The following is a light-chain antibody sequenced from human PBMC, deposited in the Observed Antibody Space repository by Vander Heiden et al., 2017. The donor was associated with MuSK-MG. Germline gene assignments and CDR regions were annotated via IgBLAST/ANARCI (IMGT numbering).Light chain of an antibody. CDR2: EGS. CDR3: SSYAGSNWV. J-gene: IGLJ3*02. Sequence: QSALTQPPSASGSPGQSVTISCTGTSSDVGGYNYVSWYQQHPGKATKFIIYEGSKRPSGVPDRFSGSESGNTASLTVSVLQAEDEADYYCSSYAGSNWVFGGGTKLTVL. CDR1: SSDVGGYNY. V-gene: IGLV2-8*01.